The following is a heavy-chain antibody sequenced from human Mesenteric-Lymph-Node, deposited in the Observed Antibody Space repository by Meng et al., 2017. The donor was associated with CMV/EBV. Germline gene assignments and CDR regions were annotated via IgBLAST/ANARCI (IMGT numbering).Heavy chain of an antibody. V-gene: IGHV3-74*01. CDR1: GVTFSDHW. Sequence: GGSLRLSCAASGVTFSDHWVHWVRQAPGKGLVWVSRIKSDGSGISYADSVKGRFTISRGNAKNSLYLQMNSLRAEDTAVYYCARDGRSGSSWQNNWFDSWGQGTLVTVSS. CDR2: IKSDGSGI. J-gene: IGHJ5*01. CDR3: ARDGRSGSSWQNNWFDS. D-gene: IGHD6-13*01.